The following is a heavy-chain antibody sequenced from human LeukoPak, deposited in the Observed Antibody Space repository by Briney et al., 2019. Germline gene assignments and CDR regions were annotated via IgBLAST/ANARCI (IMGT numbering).Heavy chain of an antibody. Sequence: ASVKVSCKASGYTFTSYGISWVRQDPGQGLEWMGWISAYNGNTNYAQKLQGRVTITTDTSTSTAYMELRSLRSDDTAVYYCAREYEVDGSYYTYYFDYWGQGTLVTVSS. V-gene: IGHV1-18*01. J-gene: IGHJ4*02. CDR2: ISAYNGNT. D-gene: IGHD1-26*01. CDR1: GYTFTSYG. CDR3: AREYEVDGSYYTYYFDY.